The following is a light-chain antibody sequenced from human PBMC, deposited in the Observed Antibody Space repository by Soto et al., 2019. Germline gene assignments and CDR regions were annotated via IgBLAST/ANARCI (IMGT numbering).Light chain of an antibody. CDR3: QQYNSYSET. Sequence: DIQMTQSPSTLSASVGDRVTITCRASQSISSWLAWYQQKPGKAPKLLIYDASSLEIGVPSRFSGSGSGTEFTLTIRSLQPDDFATYYCQQYNSYSETFGQGTKVEIK. J-gene: IGKJ1*01. V-gene: IGKV1-5*01. CDR2: DAS. CDR1: QSISSW.